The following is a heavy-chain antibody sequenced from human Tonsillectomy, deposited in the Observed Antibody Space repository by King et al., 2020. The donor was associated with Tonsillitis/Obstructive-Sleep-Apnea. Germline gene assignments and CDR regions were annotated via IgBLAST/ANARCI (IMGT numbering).Heavy chain of an antibody. D-gene: IGHD4-23*01. Sequence: VQLVESGGGLVQPGGSLRLSCAASGFTFSSYWMHWVRXAXGKXXXWXXXXXXXXXXXSXXXSVKGRXTISRXNAKNTLYLQMNXXRAEDTAVYYCAGEGGGNSVSSLGYWGQGTLVTVSS. CDR3: AGEGGGNSVSSLGY. V-gene: IGHV3-74*01. CDR2: XXXXXXXX. J-gene: IGHJ4*02. CDR1: GFTFSSYW.